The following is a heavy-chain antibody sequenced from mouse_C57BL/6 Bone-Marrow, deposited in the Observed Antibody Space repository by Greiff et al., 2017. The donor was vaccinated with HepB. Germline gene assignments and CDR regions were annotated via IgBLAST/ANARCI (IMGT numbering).Heavy chain of an antibody. D-gene: IGHD2-5*01. CDR2: IYPGSGST. CDR3: ARGLYYSNPAWFAY. V-gene: IGHV1-55*01. CDR1: GYTFTSYW. Sequence: QVQLQQSGAELVKPGASVKMSCKASGYTFTSYWITWVKQRPGQGLEWIGDIYPGSGSTNYNEKFKSKATLTVDTSSSTAYMQLSSLTSEDSAVYYCARGLYYSNPAWFAYWGQGTLVTVSA. J-gene: IGHJ3*01.